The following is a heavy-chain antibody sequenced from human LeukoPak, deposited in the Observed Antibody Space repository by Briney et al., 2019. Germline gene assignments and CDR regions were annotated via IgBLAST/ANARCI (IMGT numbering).Heavy chain of an antibody. D-gene: IGHD1-26*01. CDR1: GGSISSYY. Sequence: SETLSLTCTVSGGSISSYYWGWVRQPPGKGLEWIGSIYHSGSTYYNPSLKSRVTISVDTSKNQFSLKLTSVTAADTAVYYCARAIEVGAMTPFDYWGQGTLVTVSS. CDR2: IYHSGST. J-gene: IGHJ4*02. CDR3: ARAIEVGAMTPFDY. V-gene: IGHV4-38-2*02.